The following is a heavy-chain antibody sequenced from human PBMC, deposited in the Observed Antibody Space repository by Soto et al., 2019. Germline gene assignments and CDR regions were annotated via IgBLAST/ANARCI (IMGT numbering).Heavy chain of an antibody. CDR3: ARGYYDSRGQSNTFDI. CDR2: VHYSGST. J-gene: IGHJ3*02. CDR1: GASISSSY. D-gene: IGHD3-22*01. Sequence: LSLTCTVSGASISSSYWSWIRQSPGKGLEWIGYVHYSGSTKYNPSLKSRVTISVDTSKNQFSLKLSSVTAADTAVYYCARGYYDSRGQSNTFDIWGQGTMVTVSS. V-gene: IGHV4-59*01.